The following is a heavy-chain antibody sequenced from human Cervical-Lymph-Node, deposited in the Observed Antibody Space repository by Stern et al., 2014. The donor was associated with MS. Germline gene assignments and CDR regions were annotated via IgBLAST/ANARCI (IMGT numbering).Heavy chain of an antibody. D-gene: IGHD6-19*01. CDR2: INPNSGGT. CDR1: GYTFTGYY. V-gene: IGHV1-2*04. CDR3: ARGGRSSGWSPPDAFDI. Sequence: DQLVESGAEVKKPGASVKVSCKASGYTFTGYYIHWVRQAPGQGLEWMGWINPNSGGTNYAQKFQGWVTMTRDTSISTAYMELSRLRSDDTAVYYCARGGRSSGWSPPDAFDIWGQGTMVTVSS. J-gene: IGHJ3*02.